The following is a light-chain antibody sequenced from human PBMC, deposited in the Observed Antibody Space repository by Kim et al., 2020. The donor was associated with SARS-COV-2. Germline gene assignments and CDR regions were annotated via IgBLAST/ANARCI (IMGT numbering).Light chain of an antibody. J-gene: IGKJ2*01. CDR2: KAS. CDR3: QQYFSYSYT. CDR1: QGIGND. V-gene: IGKV1-17*01. Sequence: SASVGDRVTITCPASQGIGNDLGWYQQKPGKAPKLLIFKASNLGSGVPSRFSGSGSGTEFTLTISSLQTDDFATYYCQQYFSYSYTFGQGTKLEI.